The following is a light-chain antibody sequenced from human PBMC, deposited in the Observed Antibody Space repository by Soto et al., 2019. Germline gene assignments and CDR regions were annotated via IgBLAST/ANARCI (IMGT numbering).Light chain of an antibody. V-gene: IGKV3D-20*02. CDR1: QNVDSNY. J-gene: IGKJ5*01. Sequence: EIVLTQSPGTLSLSPGERATLSCRASQNVDSNYLAWYQQKPGQAPRIIIFGASGRATGIPARFSGSGSGTDFTVTISSLEPEDSAVYYCQQRSNWPITFGQGTRLEIK. CDR2: GAS. CDR3: QQRSNWPIT.